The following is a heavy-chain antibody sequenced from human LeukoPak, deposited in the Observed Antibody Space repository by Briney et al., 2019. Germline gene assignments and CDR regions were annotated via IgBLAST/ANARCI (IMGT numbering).Heavy chain of an antibody. J-gene: IGHJ3*02. V-gene: IGHV3-30*03. D-gene: IGHD6-19*01. CDR2: ISYDGSNK. Sequence: GGSPRLSCAASGFTFSNYGMHWVRQAPGKGLEWVAVISYDGSNKYYADSVKGRFTISRDNSKNTLYLQMNSLRAEDTAVYYCAGNPKRDSSGWSGTIWGQGTMVTVSS. CDR1: GFTFSNYG. CDR3: AGNPKRDSSGWSGTI.